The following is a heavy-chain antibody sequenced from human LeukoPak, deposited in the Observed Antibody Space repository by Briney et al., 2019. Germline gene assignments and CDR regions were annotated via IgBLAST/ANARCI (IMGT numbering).Heavy chain of an antibody. CDR2: ISGSGGST. J-gene: IGHJ4*02. CDR3: AKEEYYYGSGSYYRGSSYYFDY. CDR1: GFTFSSYA. V-gene: IGHV3-23*01. Sequence: GGSLRLSCAASGFTFSSYAMSWVRQAPGKGLEWVSAISGSGGSTYYADSVKGRFTISRDNSKHTLYLQMNSLRAEDTAVYYCAKEEYYYGSGSYYRGSSYYFDYWGQGTLVTVSS. D-gene: IGHD3-10*01.